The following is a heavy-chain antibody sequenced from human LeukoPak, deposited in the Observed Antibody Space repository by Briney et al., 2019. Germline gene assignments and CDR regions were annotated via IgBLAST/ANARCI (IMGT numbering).Heavy chain of an antibody. CDR2: MYYSGST. CDR1: GGSMNDYY. CDR3: ASRNYYDSTGYFLD. D-gene: IGHD3-22*01. Sequence: SETLSLTCTVSGGSMNDYYWTWIRQPPGRGLEWVGYMYYSGSTKYNPSLKSRLTISLDRSRNQFSLKMPSVNTADTAVYYCASRNYYDSTGYFLDWGQGTLVTVPS. V-gene: IGHV4-59*12. J-gene: IGHJ4*02.